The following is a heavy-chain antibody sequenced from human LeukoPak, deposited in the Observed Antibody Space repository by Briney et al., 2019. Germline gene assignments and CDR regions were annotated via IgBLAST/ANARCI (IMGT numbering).Heavy chain of an antibody. Sequence: GGSLRLSCGASRFIFSNYAMTWVRQAPGKGLEWVSSIEGDGSGTYYADSVRGRFIVSRDNSKNTLFLQMNRLRAEDAAVYYCAGTYYYDKGAFDIWGQGTMVTVSS. CDR3: AGTYYYDKGAFDI. D-gene: IGHD3-22*01. J-gene: IGHJ3*02. CDR1: RFIFSNYA. CDR2: IEGDGSGT. V-gene: IGHV3-23*03.